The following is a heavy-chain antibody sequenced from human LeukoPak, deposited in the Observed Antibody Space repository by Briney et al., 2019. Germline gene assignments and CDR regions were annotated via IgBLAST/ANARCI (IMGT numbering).Heavy chain of an antibody. J-gene: IGHJ3*02. V-gene: IGHV3-23*01. Sequence: GGSLRLSCAASGFTFSSYAMSWVRQAPGKGLEWVSAISGSGGSTYYADSVKGRFTISRDNSKNTLYLQMNSLRAEDTAVYYCAKDIPPTYKLRFLEWSNPQDAFDIWGQGTMVTVSS. D-gene: IGHD3-3*01. CDR1: GFTFSSYA. CDR3: AKDIPPTYKLRFLEWSNPQDAFDI. CDR2: ISGSGGST.